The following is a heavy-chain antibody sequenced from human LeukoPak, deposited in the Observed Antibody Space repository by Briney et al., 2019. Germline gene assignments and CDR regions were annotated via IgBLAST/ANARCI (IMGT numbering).Heavy chain of an antibody. D-gene: IGHD3-10*01. CDR3: ARAGSFGELYMDV. J-gene: IGHJ6*03. V-gene: IGHV4-61*02. CDR2: IYTSGST. Sequence: PSETLSLTCTVSGGSISSGSYYWSWIRQPAGKGLEWIGRIYTSGSTNYNPSLKSRVTISVDTSKNQFSLKLSSVTAADTAVYYCARAGSFGELYMDVWGKGTTVTISS. CDR1: GGSISSGSYY.